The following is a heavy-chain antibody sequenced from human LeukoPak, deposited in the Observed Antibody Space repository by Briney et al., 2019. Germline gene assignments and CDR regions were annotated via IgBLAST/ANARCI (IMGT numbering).Heavy chain of an antibody. CDR1: GISFSNYS. J-gene: IGHJ2*01. Sequence: GGSLRLSCAASGISFSNYSMNWVRQAPGKGLEWGSLISSSSRFIYYGDSVKGRFTISRDNAKKSLYLQMNSLRCEETAVYCCARAVYCSGGGCFWYFDLWGRGTLVTVSS. CDR3: ARAVYCSGGGCFWYFDL. CDR2: ISSSSRFI. V-gene: IGHV3-21*01. D-gene: IGHD2-15*01.